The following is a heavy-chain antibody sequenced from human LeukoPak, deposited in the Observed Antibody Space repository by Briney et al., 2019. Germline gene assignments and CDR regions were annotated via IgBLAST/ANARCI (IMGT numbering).Heavy chain of an antibody. Sequence: GGSLRLSCVASGFTFSSYAMHWVRQAPGKGLEWVAVISYDGSNKYYADSVKGRFTISRDNSKNTLYLQMNSLRAEDTAVYYCAREVTIFGVPYPDPWGQGTLVTVSS. CDR2: ISYDGSNK. D-gene: IGHD3-3*01. J-gene: IGHJ5*02. CDR3: AREVTIFGVPYPDP. V-gene: IGHV3-30-3*01. CDR1: GFTFSSYA.